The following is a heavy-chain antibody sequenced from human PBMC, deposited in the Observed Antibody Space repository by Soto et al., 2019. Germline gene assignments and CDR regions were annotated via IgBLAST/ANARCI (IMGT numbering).Heavy chain of an antibody. V-gene: IGHV1-69*06. CDR3: AIEQTPPRLYYAPGSYVLDY. CDR2: IIPIFGTA. D-gene: IGHD3-10*01. Sequence: GASVKVSCKASGGTFSSYAISWVRQAPGQGLEWMGGIIPIFGTANYAQKFQGRVTITADKSTSTAYIELSRLRSEDTAVYYCAIEQTPPRLYYAPGSYVLDYWGQGTLVTVSP. J-gene: IGHJ4*02. CDR1: GGTFSSYA.